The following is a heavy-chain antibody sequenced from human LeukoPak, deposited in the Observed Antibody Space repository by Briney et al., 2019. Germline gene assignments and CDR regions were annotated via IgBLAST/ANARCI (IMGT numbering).Heavy chain of an antibody. V-gene: IGHV4-4*09. CDR3: ATSNDPKLAPFDH. CDR2: INTKGET. CDR1: GGSISTYY. Sequence: AETLSLTCTVAGGSISTYYWSWVRQPPGKGLEWTGCINTKGETSYNPSLKSRVTTSVDTSKSQFSLRLTSVTAADTAVYYCATSNDPKLAPFDHWGQGAPVTVSS. J-gene: IGHJ4*02. D-gene: IGHD1-1*01.